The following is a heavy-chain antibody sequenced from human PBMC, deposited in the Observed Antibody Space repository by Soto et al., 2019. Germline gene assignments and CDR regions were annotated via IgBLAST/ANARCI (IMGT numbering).Heavy chain of an antibody. CDR2: FYYTGST. Sequence: QLQLQESGPGLVKPSETLSLTCIVSSGSIDDSSYYWGWVRQPPGKGLEWIGSFYYTGSTYFNPSLKSRVTISVDTSKNQFSLKLRSVTAADTALYYCAGHYWFGDYWGQGTLVTVSS. J-gene: IGHJ4*02. CDR3: AGHYWFGDY. D-gene: IGHD3-10*01. CDR1: SGSIDDSSYY. V-gene: IGHV4-39*01.